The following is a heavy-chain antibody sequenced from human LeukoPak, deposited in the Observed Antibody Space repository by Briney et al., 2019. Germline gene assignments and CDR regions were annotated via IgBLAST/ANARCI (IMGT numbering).Heavy chain of an antibody. CDR1: GGTFSSYA. D-gene: IGHD2-15*01. Sequence: SVKVSCKASGGTFSSYAISWVRQAPGQGLEWMGGIIPIFGTANYAQKFQGRVTITTDESTSTAYMELSSLRSEDTAVYYCGVGGSNFFDYAFDIWGQGTMVTVPS. V-gene: IGHV1-69*05. CDR3: GVGGSNFFDYAFDI. CDR2: IIPIFGTA. J-gene: IGHJ3*02.